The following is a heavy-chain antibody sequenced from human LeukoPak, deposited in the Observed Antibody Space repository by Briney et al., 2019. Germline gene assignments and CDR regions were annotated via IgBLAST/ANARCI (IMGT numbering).Heavy chain of an antibody. CDR3: ARSHLGDYDY. Sequence: GRSLRLSCAASGFTFSSYAMHWVRQAPGKGLEWVAVISYDGSNKYYADSVKGRFTISRDNAKNSLYLQLNSLRDDDTAVYYCARSHLGDYDYWGQGTLVTVSS. J-gene: IGHJ4*02. D-gene: IGHD4-17*01. V-gene: IGHV3-30-3*01. CDR2: ISYDGSNK. CDR1: GFTFSSYA.